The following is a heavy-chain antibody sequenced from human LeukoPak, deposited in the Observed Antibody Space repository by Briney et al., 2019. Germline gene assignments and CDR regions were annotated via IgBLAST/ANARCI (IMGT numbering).Heavy chain of an antibody. CDR1: GGSISSYY. J-gene: IGHJ4*02. CDR3: AGHYDWVLSAVPL. D-gene: IGHD3-9*01. Sequence: SETLSLTCTVSGGSISSYYWSWIRQPPGKGLEWIGYIYTRGSTNYNPSLKSRVTISVDTSKNQFSLKLSSVTAADTAVYYCAGHYDWVLSAVPLWGQGTLVTVSS. CDR2: IYTRGST. V-gene: IGHV4-4*09.